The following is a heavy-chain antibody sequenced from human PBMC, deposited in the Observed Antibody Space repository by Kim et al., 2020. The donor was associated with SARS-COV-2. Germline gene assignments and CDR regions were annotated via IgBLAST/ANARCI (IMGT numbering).Heavy chain of an antibody. V-gene: IGHV3-74*01. CDR3: ARGPVWASDDY. D-gene: IGHD1-20*01. CDR2: T. Sequence: TGYAASVKGRFTNSRDNAKNTLYLQMHSLRAEDTGVYYCARGPVWASDDYWGHGTLVTVSS. J-gene: IGHJ4*01.